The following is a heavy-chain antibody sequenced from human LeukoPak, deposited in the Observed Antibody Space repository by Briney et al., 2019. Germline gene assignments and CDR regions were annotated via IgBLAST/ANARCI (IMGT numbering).Heavy chain of an antibody. CDR3: AGEVAAAGTEYYFDY. J-gene: IGHJ4*02. Sequence: ASVKVSCKASGYTFTGYYMHWVRQAPGQGLEWMGWINPNSGGTNYAQKFQGWVTMTRDTSISTAYMELSRLRSDDTAVYYCAGEVAAAGTEYYFDYWGQGTLVTVSS. V-gene: IGHV1-2*04. CDR2: INPNSGGT. CDR1: GYTFTGYY. D-gene: IGHD6-13*01.